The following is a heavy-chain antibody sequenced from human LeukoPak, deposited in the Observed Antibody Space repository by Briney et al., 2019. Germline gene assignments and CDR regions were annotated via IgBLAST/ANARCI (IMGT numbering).Heavy chain of an antibody. CDR3: AKDKGIAVAGSPSYYYYGMDV. CDR2: ISWNGGSI. Sequence: GGSLRLSCAASGFTFDDYAMHWVRQAPGKGLEWVSGISWNGGSIGYADSVKGRFTISRDNAKNSLYLQMNSRRAEDTALYYCAKDKGIAVAGSPSYYYYGMDVWGQGTTVTVSS. D-gene: IGHD6-19*01. J-gene: IGHJ6*02. V-gene: IGHV3-9*01. CDR1: GFTFDDYA.